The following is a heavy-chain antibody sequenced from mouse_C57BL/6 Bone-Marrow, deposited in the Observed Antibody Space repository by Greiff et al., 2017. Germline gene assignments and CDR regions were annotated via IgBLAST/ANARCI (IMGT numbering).Heavy chain of an antibody. Sequence: LQESDAELVKPGASVKISCKVSGYTFTDHTIHWMKQRPEQGLEWIGYIYPRDGSTKYNEKFKGKATLTADKSSSTAYMQLNSLTSEDSAVYFCAITTVDLYYYAMDYWGQGTSVTVSS. V-gene: IGHV1-78*01. CDR1: GYTFTDHT. CDR3: AITTVDLYYYAMDY. D-gene: IGHD1-1*01. CDR2: IYPRDGST. J-gene: IGHJ4*01.